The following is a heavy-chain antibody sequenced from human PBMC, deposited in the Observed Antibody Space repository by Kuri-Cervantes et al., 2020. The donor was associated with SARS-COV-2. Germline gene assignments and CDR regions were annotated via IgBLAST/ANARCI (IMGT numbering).Heavy chain of an antibody. J-gene: IGHJ3*02. CDR2: IYSGGST. V-gene: IGHV3-53*01. CDR3: ARARGPDAFDI. CDR1: GFTVSSNY. Sequence: GGSLKISCAASGFTVSSNYMSWVRQAPGKGLEWVSVIYSGGSTYYADSVKGRFTISRDNSKNTLYLQMNSLRAEDTAVYYCARARGPDAFDIWGQGTMVTVSS.